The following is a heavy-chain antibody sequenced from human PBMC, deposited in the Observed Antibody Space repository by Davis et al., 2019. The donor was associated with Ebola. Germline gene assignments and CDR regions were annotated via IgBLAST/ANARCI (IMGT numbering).Heavy chain of an antibody. J-gene: IGHJ4*02. D-gene: IGHD1-26*01. CDR2: INSDGSKT. CDR3: ATLPGYY. Sequence: GESLKISCAASGFTSTYNWIHWVRQAPGKGLVWVSRINSDGSKTGYADSVKGRFTISRDNAKNTLYLQMNNLRVEDTAVYYCATLPGYYWGQGTLVTVSS. CDR1: GFTSTYNW. V-gene: IGHV3-74*01.